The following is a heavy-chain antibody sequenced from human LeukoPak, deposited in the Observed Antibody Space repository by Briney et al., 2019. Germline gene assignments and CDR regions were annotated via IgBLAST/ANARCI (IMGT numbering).Heavy chain of an antibody. Sequence: PSETLSPTCTVSGGSISSYYWSWIRQPPGKGLEWIGFIYYSGSTNYNPSLKSRVTISVDTSKNQFSLKLISVTAADTAVYYCARQGNWGSLDYWGQGTLVTVSS. V-gene: IGHV4-59*08. CDR3: ARQGNWGSLDY. CDR2: IYYSGST. J-gene: IGHJ4*02. CDR1: GGSISSYY. D-gene: IGHD7-27*01.